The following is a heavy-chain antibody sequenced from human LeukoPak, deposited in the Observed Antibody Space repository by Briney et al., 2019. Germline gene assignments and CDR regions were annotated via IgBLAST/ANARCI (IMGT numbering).Heavy chain of an antibody. CDR1: GGSISSYY. Sequence: SETLSLTCTVSGGSISSYYWSWIRQPAGKGLEWIGRICTSGSTNYNPSLKSRVTMSVDTSKNQFSLKLSSVTAADTAVYYCARSVVVPAAIRGRYYYYGMDVWGQGTTVTVSS. CDR3: ARSVVVPAAIRGRYYYYGMDV. D-gene: IGHD2-2*02. V-gene: IGHV4-4*07. CDR2: ICTSGST. J-gene: IGHJ6*02.